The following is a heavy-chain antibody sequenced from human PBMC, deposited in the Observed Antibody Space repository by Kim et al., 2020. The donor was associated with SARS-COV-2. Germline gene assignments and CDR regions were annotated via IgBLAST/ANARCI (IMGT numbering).Heavy chain of an antibody. Sequence: YYANAVKSRFNTSRDNDKNSLYLQMNRLRAEDTAVYYCARRGYNYSLDYWGQGTLVTVSS. V-gene: IGHV3-11*01. J-gene: IGHJ4*02. CDR3: ARRGYNYSLDY. D-gene: IGHD5-18*01.